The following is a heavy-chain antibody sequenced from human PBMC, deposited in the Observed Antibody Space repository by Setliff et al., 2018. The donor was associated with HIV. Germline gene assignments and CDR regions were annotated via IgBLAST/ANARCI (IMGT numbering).Heavy chain of an antibody. CDR3: ARLKSASGYFGFDS. D-gene: IGHD5-12*01. CDR2: IYYSGTA. V-gene: IGHV4-59*08. Sequence: KPSETLSLTCNVSGGSISSYYWSWIRLPPGKGLEWIGYIYYSGTADYNPSLKSRATISIDTSNNQFALKLTSMTAADTAVYFCARLKSASGYFGFDSWGQGTLVTVS. CDR1: GGSISSYY. J-gene: IGHJ4*02.